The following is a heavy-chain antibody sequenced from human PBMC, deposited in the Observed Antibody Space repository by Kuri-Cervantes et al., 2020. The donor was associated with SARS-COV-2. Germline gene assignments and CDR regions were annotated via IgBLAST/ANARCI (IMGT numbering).Heavy chain of an antibody. J-gene: IGHJ4*02. Sequence: SVKVSCKTSGGTFSSYTISWVRQAPGQGLEWMGRIIPILGIANYAQKFQGRVTITADKSTSTAYMELSSLRSEDTAVYYCARDRVLDSGSYYDYWGQGTLVTVSS. D-gene: IGHD1-26*01. CDR1: GGTFSSYT. CDR3: ARDRVLDSGSYYDY. CDR2: IIPILGIA. V-gene: IGHV1-69*04.